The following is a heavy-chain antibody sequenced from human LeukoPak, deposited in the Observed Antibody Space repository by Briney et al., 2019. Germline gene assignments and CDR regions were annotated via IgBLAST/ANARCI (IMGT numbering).Heavy chain of an antibody. D-gene: IGHD2-2*01. CDR2: IYPGDSDT. V-gene: IGHV5-51*01. J-gene: IGHJ4*02. CDR3: ARGGRYCSSTSCLREGFDY. Sequence: PGESLKISCKGSGYSFTSYWIGWVRQMPGKGLEWMGIIYPGDSDTRYSPSFQGQVIISADKSISTAYLQWSSLKASDTAMYYCARGGRYCSSTSCLREGFDYSGQGTLVTVSS. CDR1: GYSFTSYW.